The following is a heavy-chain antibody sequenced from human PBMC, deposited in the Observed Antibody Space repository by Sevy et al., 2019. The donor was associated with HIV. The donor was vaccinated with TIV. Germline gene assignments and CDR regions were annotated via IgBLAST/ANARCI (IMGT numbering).Heavy chain of an antibody. J-gene: IGHJ4*02. D-gene: IGHD3-10*01. CDR2: ISGSGGST. CDR1: GFTFSSYA. CDR3: AKDARLWFGELSVFDY. Sequence: GGSLRLSCAASGFTFSSYAMSWVRQAPGKGLEWVSAISGSGGSTYYADSVKGRFTISRDNSKNTRYLQMNSLRAEDTAVYYCAKDARLWFGELSVFDYWGQGTLVTVSS. V-gene: IGHV3-23*01.